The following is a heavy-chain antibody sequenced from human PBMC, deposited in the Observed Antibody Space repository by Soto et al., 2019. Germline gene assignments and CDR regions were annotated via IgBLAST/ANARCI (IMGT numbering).Heavy chain of an antibody. Sequence: SETLSLTCTVSGGSISSYYWSWIRQPPGKGLEWIGYIYYSGSTNYNPSLKSRVTISVDTSKNQFSLKLSSVTAADTAVYYCARDSGPGDYDFWSGSYYYYGMDFCGERTTVTVYS. CDR2: IYYSGST. J-gene: IGHJ6*02. CDR3: ARDSGPGDYDFWSGSYYYYGMDF. V-gene: IGHV4-59*01. D-gene: IGHD3-3*01. CDR1: GGSISSYY.